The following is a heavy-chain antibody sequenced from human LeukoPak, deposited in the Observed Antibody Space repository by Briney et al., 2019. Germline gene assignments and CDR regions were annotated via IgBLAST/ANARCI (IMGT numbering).Heavy chain of an antibody. Sequence: GESLKISCKGSGYSFTNYWLGWVRQMPGRGLGWVGIIYPADSYTRYSPSFQGHVTISADKSITTAYLQWSSLQASDTAMYYCASQIYSSSSFDYWGQGTLVTVSS. D-gene: IGHD6-6*01. V-gene: IGHV5-51*01. CDR1: GYSFTNYW. J-gene: IGHJ4*02. CDR3: ASQIYSSSSFDY. CDR2: IYPADSYT.